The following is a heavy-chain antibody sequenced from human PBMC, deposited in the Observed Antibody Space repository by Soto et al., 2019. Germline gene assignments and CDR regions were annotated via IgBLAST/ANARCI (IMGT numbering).Heavy chain of an antibody. CDR3: ARHRGAGSSSPYYYMDV. Sequence: PSETLSLTCTVSGGSSSSYYWSWIRQPPGKGLEWIGYIYYSGSTNYNPSLKSRVTISVDTSKNQFSLKLSSVTAADTAVYYCARHRGAGSSSPYYYMDVWGKGTTVTVSS. CDR2: IYYSGST. J-gene: IGHJ6*03. V-gene: IGHV4-59*08. CDR1: GGSSSSYY. D-gene: IGHD6-6*01.